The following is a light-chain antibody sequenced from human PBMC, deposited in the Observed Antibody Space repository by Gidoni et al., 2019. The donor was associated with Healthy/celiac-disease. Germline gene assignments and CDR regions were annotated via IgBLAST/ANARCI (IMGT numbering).Light chain of an antibody. J-gene: IGKJ3*01. CDR2: DAS. Sequence: EIVLTQSPATLSLSPGERATLSCRTSQSVSSYLAWYQQKPGQAPRLLIDDASNRATGITPRFSGSGSGTDFTLTISSLEPEDFAVYYCQQRSNPFTFGPGTKVDIK. CDR1: QSVSSY. CDR3: QQRSNPFT. V-gene: IGKV3-11*01.